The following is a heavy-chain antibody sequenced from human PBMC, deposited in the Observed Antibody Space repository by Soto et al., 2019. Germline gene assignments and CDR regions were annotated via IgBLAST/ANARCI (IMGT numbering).Heavy chain of an antibody. CDR3: ASEPIYYNDGSGYYPLGY. J-gene: IGHJ4*02. V-gene: IGHV1-18*04. CDR1: GYTFTTYG. CDR2: ISASNGNT. Sequence: ASVKVSFKASGYTFTTYGFSWVRQAPGQGLECVGWISASNGNTHYSQKFQGRVTMTTDTSTSTAYMELRSLTSGDTAVYYCASEPIYYNDGSGYYPLGYWGQGTLVTVSS. D-gene: IGHD3-22*01.